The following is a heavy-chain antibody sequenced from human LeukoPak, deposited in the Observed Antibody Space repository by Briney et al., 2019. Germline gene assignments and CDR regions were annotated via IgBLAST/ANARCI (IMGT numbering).Heavy chain of an antibody. CDR3: ARSRGGTDIVVVPALYYYYMDV. D-gene: IGHD2-2*01. CDR1: GGTFSSYA. J-gene: IGHJ6*03. Sequence: ASVKVSCKASGGTFSSYAISWVRQAPGQGLEWMGGIIPIFGTANYAQTFQGRVTITADESTSTAYMELSSLRSEDTAVYYCARSRGGTDIVVVPALYYYYMDVWGKGTTVTVSS. V-gene: IGHV1-69*01. CDR2: IIPIFGTA.